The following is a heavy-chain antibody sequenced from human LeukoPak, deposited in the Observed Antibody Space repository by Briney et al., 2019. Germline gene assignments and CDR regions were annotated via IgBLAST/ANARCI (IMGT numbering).Heavy chain of an antibody. CDR3: ARASRVTMVRGVLDF. J-gene: IGHJ4*02. CDR1: GYTFTSYG. D-gene: IGHD3-10*01. V-gene: IGHV1-18*01. CDR2: ISAYNGNT. Sequence: GASVKVSCKASGYTFTSYGISWVRQAPGQGLEWMGWISAYNGNTNYAQKLQGRVTMTTDTSTSTAYMELRSLRSDDTAVYYCARASRVTMVRGVLDFWGQGTLVTVSS.